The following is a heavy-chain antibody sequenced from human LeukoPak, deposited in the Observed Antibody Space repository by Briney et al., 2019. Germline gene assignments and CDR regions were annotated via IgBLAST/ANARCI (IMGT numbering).Heavy chain of an antibody. CDR1: GFTVSSNY. CDR2: ISGSGGST. V-gene: IGHV3-23*01. J-gene: IGHJ4*02. D-gene: IGHD2-21*02. CDR3: AMGDIVVVTAIGGY. Sequence: GGSLRLSCAASGFTVSSNYMSWVRQAPGRGLGWVSAISGSGGSTYYADSVKGRFTISRDNSKNTLYLQMNSLRAEDTAVYYCAMGDIVVVTAIGGYWGQGTLVTVSS.